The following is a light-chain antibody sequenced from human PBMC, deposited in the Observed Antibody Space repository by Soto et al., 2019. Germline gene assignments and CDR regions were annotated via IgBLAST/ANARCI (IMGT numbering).Light chain of an antibody. V-gene: IGKV3-20*01. Sequence: EIVLTQSPGSLSLSPGQRATLSCRASQSVDTTFFAWYQKKPGQAPRLLIQGATKRATGIPDRFSGRGSGTDFTIIISRLEPEDFAVYYCQQYMSSVTFGQGTKVEIK. CDR1: QSVDTTF. J-gene: IGKJ1*01. CDR3: QQYMSSVT. CDR2: GAT.